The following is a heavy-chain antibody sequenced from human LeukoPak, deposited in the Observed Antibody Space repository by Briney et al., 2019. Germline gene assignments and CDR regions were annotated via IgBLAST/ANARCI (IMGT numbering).Heavy chain of an antibody. J-gene: IGHJ4*02. D-gene: IGHD5-24*01. V-gene: IGHV3-7*01. CDR2: IKQDGSEK. Sequence: GGSLRLSCAASGFTFNNAWMSWVRQAPGKGLEWVANIKQDGSEKYYVDSVKGRFTISRDNAKNSLYLQMNSLRAEDTAVYYCARRHNIDYWGQGTLVTVSS. CDR3: ARRHNIDY. CDR1: GFTFNNAW.